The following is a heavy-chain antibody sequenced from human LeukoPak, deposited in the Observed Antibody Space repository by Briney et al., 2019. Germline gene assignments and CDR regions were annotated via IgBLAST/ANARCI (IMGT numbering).Heavy chain of an antibody. V-gene: IGHV3-7*01. D-gene: IGHD1-1*01. J-gene: IGHJ4*02. CDR2: IKYDGSEK. CDR3: ARNKRGDY. CDR1: GFTFTTYW. Sequence: GGSLRLSCAVSGFTFTTYWMSWARQAPGKGLEWVANIKYDGSEKYYVDSVKGRFTISRDNAKNSLFLQMNSLRAEDTAIYYCARNKRGDYWGQGTLVTASS.